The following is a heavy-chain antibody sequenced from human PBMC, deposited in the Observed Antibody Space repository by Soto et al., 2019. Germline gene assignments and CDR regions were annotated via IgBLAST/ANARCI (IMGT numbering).Heavy chain of an antibody. CDR3: ALRLPRPGTGRDNIGFDV. CDR1: GFSLSASGVG. CDR2: IYWDDDK. D-gene: IGHD1-1*01. J-gene: IGHJ5*02. V-gene: IGHV2-5*02. Sequence: SGPTLVKPTQTLTLTCRFYGFSLSASGVGVGWIRQPPGKALEWLALIYWDDDKRYSPSLNSRLTITKDTSKNEVVLTLTDMGPVDTATYYCALRLPRPGTGRDNIGFDVWGQGTLVTVSS.